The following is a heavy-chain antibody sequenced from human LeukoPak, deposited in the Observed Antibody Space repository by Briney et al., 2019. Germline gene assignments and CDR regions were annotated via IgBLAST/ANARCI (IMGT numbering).Heavy chain of an antibody. CDR2: INPNSGGT. J-gene: IGHJ4*02. V-gene: IGHV1-2*06. CDR3: ARRYSYGLTFDY. D-gene: IGHD5-18*01. CDR1: GYTFTGYY. Sequence: ASVKVSCKASGYTFTGYYMHWVRQASGQGLEWMGRINPNSGGTNYAQKFQGRVTMTRDTSISTAYMELSRLRSDDTAVYYCARRYSYGLTFDYWGRGTLVTVSS.